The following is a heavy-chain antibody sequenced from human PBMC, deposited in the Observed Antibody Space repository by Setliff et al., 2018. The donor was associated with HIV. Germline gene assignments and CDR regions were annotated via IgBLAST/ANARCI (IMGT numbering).Heavy chain of an antibody. V-gene: IGHV4-39*07. D-gene: IGHD2-15*01. Sequence: PSETLSLTCTVPGGSIISYPNYWGWIRQPPGKGMEWLAGIRHTGGTYYYPWDTYYNPSLKSRVTISVDTSKNQFSLKLSSVTAVDTAVYFCARDPYCSGDGCFRYYQHWGRGTLVTVSS. J-gene: IGHJ1*01. CDR2: IRHTGGT. CDR1: GGSIISYPNY. CDR3: ARDPYCSGDGCFRYYQH.